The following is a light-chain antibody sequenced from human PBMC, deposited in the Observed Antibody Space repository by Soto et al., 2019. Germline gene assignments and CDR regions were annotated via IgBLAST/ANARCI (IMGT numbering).Light chain of an antibody. Sequence: QSALTQPASVSGSPGQSITISCTGTSSDVGGYNYVSWYRQDPGKAPKLMIDDVDKRPSGLSNRFSGSKSGNTASLTISGLQAEDEADYSCTSFSSSSTWVFGGGTKVTVL. CDR3: TSFSSSSTWV. CDR2: DVD. V-gene: IGLV2-14*01. CDR1: SSDVGGYNY. J-gene: IGLJ3*02.